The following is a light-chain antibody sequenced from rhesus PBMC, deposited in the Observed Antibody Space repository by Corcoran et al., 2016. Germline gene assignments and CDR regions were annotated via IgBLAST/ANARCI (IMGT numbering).Light chain of an antibody. J-gene: IGKJ3*01. CDR2: KAS. Sequence: DIQMTQSPSSLSASVGDRVTLTCQASQDIRNNLAWYQQKPGNVPKLLIYKASTLQSGVPSRFSGSGSGTDFTLTISSLQPEDFATYSCQHGYGTPFTFGPGTKLDIK. CDR3: QHGYGTPFT. CDR1: QDIRNN. V-gene: IGKV1-25*01.